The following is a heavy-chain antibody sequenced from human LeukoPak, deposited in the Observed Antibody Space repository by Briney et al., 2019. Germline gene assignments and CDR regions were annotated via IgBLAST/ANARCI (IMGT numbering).Heavy chain of an antibody. D-gene: IGHD3-10*01. CDR3: AREPVHITMARGVMDY. V-gene: IGHV3-30-3*01. Sequence: GRSLRLSCAASGFTFSSYAMHWVRQAPGKGLGWVAVISYDGSNKYYADSVKGRFTISRDNSKNTLYLQMNSLRAEDTAVYYCAREPVHITMARGVMDYWGQGTLVTVSS. CDR2: ISYDGSNK. CDR1: GFTFSSYA. J-gene: IGHJ4*02.